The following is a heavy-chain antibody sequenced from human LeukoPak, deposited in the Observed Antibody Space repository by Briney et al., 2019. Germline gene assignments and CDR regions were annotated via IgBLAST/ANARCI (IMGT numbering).Heavy chain of an antibody. J-gene: IGHJ4*02. D-gene: IGHD3-9*01. CDR3: ARETTGLLN. V-gene: IGHV3-7*01. Sequence: GGSLRLSCAASGFTFSSYSMNWVRQAPGKGPEWVANIKRDGSEKHYLDSVEGRFTISRDNAESSLYLQMNSLRAEDTAVYYCARETTGLLNWGQGTLVTVSS. CDR2: IKRDGSEK. CDR1: GFTFSSYS.